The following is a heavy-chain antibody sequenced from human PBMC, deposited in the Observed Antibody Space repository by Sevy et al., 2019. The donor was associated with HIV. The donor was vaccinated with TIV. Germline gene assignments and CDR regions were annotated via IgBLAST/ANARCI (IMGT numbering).Heavy chain of an antibody. Sequence: GGCLRLSCAASGFTFSSYWMHWVRQAPGKGLVWVSRISSDGSSTRYADSVKGRFTISRDNAKNTLYLQMNSLRAEDTTVYYCVRAIVGDSSSWYYWGQGTLVTVSS. CDR2: ISSDGSST. CDR3: VRAIVGDSSSWYY. J-gene: IGHJ4*02. V-gene: IGHV3-74*01. CDR1: GFTFSSYW. D-gene: IGHD6-13*01.